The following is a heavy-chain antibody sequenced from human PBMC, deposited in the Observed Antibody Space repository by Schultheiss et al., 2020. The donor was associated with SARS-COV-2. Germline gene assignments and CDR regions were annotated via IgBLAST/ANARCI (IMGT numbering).Heavy chain of an antibody. V-gene: IGHV4-38-2*01. D-gene: IGHD4-11*01. CDR3: ARGKGIQYPRKTRFGMDV. CDR1: VFSIISRDYN. CDR2: INHSGST. Sequence: SETLSLTCDVSVFSIISRDYNWGWIRQPPGKGLEWIGEINHSGSTNYNPSLKSRVTISVDTSKNQFSLKLSSVTAADTAVYYCARGKGIQYPRKTRFGMDVWGQGTTVTVSS. J-gene: IGHJ6*02.